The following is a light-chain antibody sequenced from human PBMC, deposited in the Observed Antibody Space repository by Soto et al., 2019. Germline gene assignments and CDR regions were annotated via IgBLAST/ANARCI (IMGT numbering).Light chain of an antibody. CDR3: LQDINYPWT. CDR1: QSISGW. V-gene: IGKV1-5*01. CDR2: DVS. J-gene: IGKJ1*01. Sequence: DIQMTQSPSTLSASVGDRVTITCRASQSISGWLAWYQQKPGKAPKFLIYDVSNLESGVPPRFSGSGSGTDFTLAISSLQPEDSATYYCLQDINYPWTFGQGTKVDIK.